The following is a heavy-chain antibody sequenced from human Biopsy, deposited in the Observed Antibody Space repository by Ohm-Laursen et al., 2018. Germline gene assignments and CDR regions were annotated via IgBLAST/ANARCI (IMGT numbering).Heavy chain of an antibody. CDR3: GRAVRNQLLTDP. CDR1: GYTFTSYD. Sequence: ASVKVSCKASGYTFTSYDITWVRQASGQGPEWIGWLNPVSGNSNFGQKFRGRVTVTSDTSISTAYMELSGLTSDDTATYYCGRAVRNQLLTDPRGQGTLATVTS. CDR2: LNPVSGNS. J-gene: IGHJ5*02. V-gene: IGHV1-8*01. D-gene: IGHD1-7*01.